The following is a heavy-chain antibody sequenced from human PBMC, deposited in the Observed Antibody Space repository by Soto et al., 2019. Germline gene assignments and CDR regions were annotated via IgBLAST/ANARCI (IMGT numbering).Heavy chain of an antibody. CDR2: IYYSGST. CDR1: GGSISSSSYY. Sequence: QLQLQESGPGLVKPSETLSLTCTVSGGSISSSSYYWGCIRQPPGKGLEWIGSIYYSGSTYYNPSLKSRDTISVDTSKNQFSLKLSSVTAADTAVYYCARQVTYYGSGNVDYWGQGTLVTVSS. D-gene: IGHD3-10*01. CDR3: ARQVTYYGSGNVDY. J-gene: IGHJ4*02. V-gene: IGHV4-39*01.